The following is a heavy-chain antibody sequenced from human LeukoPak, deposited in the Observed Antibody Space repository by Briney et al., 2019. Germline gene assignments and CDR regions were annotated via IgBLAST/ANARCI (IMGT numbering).Heavy chain of an antibody. V-gene: IGHV1-18*01. CDR2: ISAYNGNT. Sequence: ASVKVSCKASGYTFTSYGISWVRQAPGQGLEWMGWISAYNGNTNYAQKLQGRVTMTTDTSTSTAYMELRSLRSDDTAVYYCARAGYGDYEPDYYYGMDVWGQGTTVTVSS. CDR3: ARAGYGDYEPDYYYGMDV. CDR1: GYTFTSYG. J-gene: IGHJ6*02. D-gene: IGHD4-17*01.